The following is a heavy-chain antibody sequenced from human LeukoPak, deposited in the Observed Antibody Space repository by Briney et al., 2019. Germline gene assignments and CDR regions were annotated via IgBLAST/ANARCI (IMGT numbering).Heavy chain of an antibody. CDR2: IYYSGST. J-gene: IGHJ6*03. V-gene: IGHV4-59*01. D-gene: IGHD2-2*01. Sequence: PSETLSLTCTVSGGSISSYYWSWIRQPPGKGLEWIGYIYYSGSTNYNPSLKSRVTISVDTSKNQFSLKLSSVTAADTAVYYCARAVPAMAPLYYYYMDVWGKGTTVTVSS. CDR1: GGSISSYY. CDR3: ARAVPAMAPLYYYYMDV.